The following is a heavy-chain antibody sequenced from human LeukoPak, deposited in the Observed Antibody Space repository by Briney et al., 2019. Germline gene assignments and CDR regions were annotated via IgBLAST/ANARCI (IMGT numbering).Heavy chain of an antibody. D-gene: IGHD6-13*01. CDR1: GFIFSSYG. V-gene: IGHV3-30*03. CDR3: GGGAAAGTPPGAFDI. Sequence: GGSLRPSCAASGFIFSSYGMHWVRQAPGKGLEWVAVISYDGSNKYYADSVKGRFTISRDNSKNTLYLQMDSLRAEDTAVYYCGGGAAAGTPPGAFDIWGQGTMVTVSS. CDR2: ISYDGSNK. J-gene: IGHJ3*02.